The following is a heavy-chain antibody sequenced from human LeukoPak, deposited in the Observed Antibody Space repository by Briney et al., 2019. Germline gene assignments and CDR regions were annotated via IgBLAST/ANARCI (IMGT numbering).Heavy chain of an antibody. CDR2: ISGSGGST. CDR3: ARDGPMVTTIKGTFDL. J-gene: IGHJ4*02. CDR1: GFTFNTYG. Sequence: EGSLRLSCAASGFTFNTYGMHWVRQAPGKGLEWVSAISGSGGSTYYADSVKGRFTISRDNSKNTLYLQMNSLRAEDTAVYYCARDGPMVTTIKGTFDLWGQGTLVTVSS. D-gene: IGHD4-17*01. V-gene: IGHV3-23*01.